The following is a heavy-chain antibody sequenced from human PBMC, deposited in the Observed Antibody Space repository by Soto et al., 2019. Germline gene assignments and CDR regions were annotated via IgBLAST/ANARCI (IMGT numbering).Heavy chain of an antibody. D-gene: IGHD1-1*01. CDR3: TRSTGYIDY. CDR1: GFTFSRYW. Sequence: GGSLRLSCAASGFTFSRYWMHWVRRAPGKGLVWVSHINSDGSSTTYADSVKGRFTISRDNAKNTLYLQMNSLRAEDTAVYYCTRSTGYIDYWGQRTLGTVSS. J-gene: IGHJ4*02. V-gene: IGHV3-74*01. CDR2: INSDGSST.